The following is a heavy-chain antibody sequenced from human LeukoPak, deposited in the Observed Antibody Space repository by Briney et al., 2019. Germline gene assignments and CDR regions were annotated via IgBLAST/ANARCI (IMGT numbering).Heavy chain of an antibody. D-gene: IGHD6-19*01. V-gene: IGHV1-69*13. CDR3: ARYSSGWYPGYYYYGMDV. J-gene: IGHJ6*04. CDR1: GGTFISYA. CDR2: IIPIFGTA. Sequence: GASVTVSFKASGGTFISYAISWVRQAPGQGREGMGGIIPIFGTANYAQKFQGRVTITADESTSTAYMELSSLRSEDTAVYYCARYSSGWYPGYYYYGMDVWGKGTTVTVSS.